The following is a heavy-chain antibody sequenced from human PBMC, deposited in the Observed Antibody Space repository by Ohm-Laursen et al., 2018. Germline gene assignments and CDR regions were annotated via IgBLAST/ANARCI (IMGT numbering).Heavy chain of an antibody. V-gene: IGHV3-11*06. CDR1: GFSVSNNY. CDR3: ATLKDGYNLRGLDI. D-gene: IGHD5-24*01. J-gene: IGHJ3*02. CDR2: LSASGGHT. Sequence: SLRLSCTASGFSVSNNYLIWVRQAPGKGLEWVSTLSASGGHTYYADSVKGRFTISRDNAKNSLYLQMNSLRAEDTAVYYCATLKDGYNLRGLDIWGQGTMVTVSS.